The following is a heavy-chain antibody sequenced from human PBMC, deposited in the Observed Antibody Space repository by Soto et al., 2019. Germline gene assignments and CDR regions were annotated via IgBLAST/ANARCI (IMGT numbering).Heavy chain of an antibody. D-gene: IGHD5-18*01. Sequence: QVQLVESGGGVVQPGRSLRLSCAASGFTFSSYAMHWVRQAPGKGLEWVAVISYDGSNKYYADSVKGRFTISRDNSKNTLYLQMNSLRAEDTAVYYCAREGYSYGSISPFHFDYWGQGTLVTVSS. CDR3: AREGYSYGSISPFHFDY. CDR2: ISYDGSNK. V-gene: IGHV3-30-3*01. CDR1: GFTFSSYA. J-gene: IGHJ4*02.